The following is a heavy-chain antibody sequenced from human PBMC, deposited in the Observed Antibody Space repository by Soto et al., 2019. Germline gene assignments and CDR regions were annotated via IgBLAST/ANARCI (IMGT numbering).Heavy chain of an antibody. CDR1: GYTFTGYY. V-gene: IGHV1-2*02. CDR2: INPNSGGT. J-gene: IGHJ6*02. D-gene: IGHD1-26*01. Sequence: ASVKVSCKASGYTFTGYYMHWVRQAPGQGXEWMGWINPNSGGTNYAQKFQGRVTMTRDTSISTAYMELSRLRSDDTAVYYCARDDGIVGATSYYYYYGMDVWDQGSTVTVYS. CDR3: ARDDGIVGATSYYYYYGMDV.